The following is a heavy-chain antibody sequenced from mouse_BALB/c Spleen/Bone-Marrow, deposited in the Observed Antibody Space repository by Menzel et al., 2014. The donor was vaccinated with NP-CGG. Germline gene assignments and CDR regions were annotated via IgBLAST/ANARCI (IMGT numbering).Heavy chain of an antibody. CDR3: ARGGYGNVYYAMDY. CDR1: GYTFTSYV. D-gene: IGHD2-10*02. Sequence: EVQLQESGPELVKPGASVKMSCKASGYTFTSYVMHWVKQKPGQGLEWIGYINPYNDGTKYNEKFKGKATLTSDKSSSTAYMELSSLTSEDSAVYYCARGGYGNVYYAMDYWGQGTSVTVSS. CDR2: INPYNDGT. V-gene: IGHV1-14*01. J-gene: IGHJ4*01.